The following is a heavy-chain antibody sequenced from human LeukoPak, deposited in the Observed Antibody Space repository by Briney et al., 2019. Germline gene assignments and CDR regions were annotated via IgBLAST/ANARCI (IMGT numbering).Heavy chain of an antibody. CDR1: GGSISSGYW. Sequence: TSETLSLTCAVSGGSISSGYWWSWVRQPPGKGLEWIGEIHHSGSTNYNPSLKSRVTISVDKSKNQFSLMLTSVTAADTAVYYCARNGYYSADYWGQGTLVTVSS. CDR3: ARNGYYSADY. V-gene: IGHV4-4*02. CDR2: IHHSGST. J-gene: IGHJ4*02. D-gene: IGHD4-17*01.